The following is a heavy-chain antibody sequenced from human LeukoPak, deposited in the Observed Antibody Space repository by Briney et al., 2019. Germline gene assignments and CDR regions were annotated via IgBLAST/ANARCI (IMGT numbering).Heavy chain of an antibody. CDR2: INPNSGGT. J-gene: IGHJ5*02. CDR3: ARGDKKENHYGPSGYFDP. V-gene: IGHV1-2*02. D-gene: IGHD4-17*01. CDR1: GYTFTGYY. Sequence: ASVKVSCKASGYTFTGYYMHWVRQAPGQGLEWMGWINPNSGGTNFAPKFHGRVSMTRDSYISTAYMELSSLRSDDTAVYYCARGDKKENHYGPSGYFDPWGQGTLVTVSS.